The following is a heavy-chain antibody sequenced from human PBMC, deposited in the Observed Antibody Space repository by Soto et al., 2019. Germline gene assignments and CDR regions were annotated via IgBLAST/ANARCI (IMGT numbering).Heavy chain of an antibody. CDR2: IYWNDDK. D-gene: IGHD5-18*01. J-gene: IGHJ4*02. CDR1: GFSLSTSGVG. CDR3: AHRVEQLWSYYFDY. Sequence: SGPTLVNPTQTLTLTCTFSGFSLSTSGVGVGWIRQPPGKALEWLALIYWNDDKRYSPSLKSRLTITKDTSKNQVVLTMTNMDPVDTATYYCAHRVEQLWSYYFDYWGQGTLVTAPQ. V-gene: IGHV2-5*01.